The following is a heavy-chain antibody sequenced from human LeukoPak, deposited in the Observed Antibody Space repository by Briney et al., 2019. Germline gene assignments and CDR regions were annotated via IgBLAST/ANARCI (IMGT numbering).Heavy chain of an antibody. J-gene: IGHJ5*02. CDR3: ARDRIVNSNYKGWFDP. Sequence: PSETLSLTCTVSGVSISSYDWSWIRQPAGKGLEWIGRIYTSGSTNYNPSLKSRVTISVDKSKNQFSLKLSSVTAADTAVYYCARDRIVNSNYKGWFDPWGQGTLVTVSS. CDR2: IYTSGST. CDR1: GVSISSYD. D-gene: IGHD4-11*01. V-gene: IGHV4-4*07.